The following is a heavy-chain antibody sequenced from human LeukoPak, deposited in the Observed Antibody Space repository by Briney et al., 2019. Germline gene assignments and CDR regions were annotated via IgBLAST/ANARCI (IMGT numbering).Heavy chain of an antibody. CDR2: IYYSGST. J-gene: IGHJ4*02. D-gene: IGHD6-13*01. CDR3: ARPLRGAAAGPDFDY. V-gene: IGHV4-39*01. CDR1: GGSISSSSYY. Sequence: SETLSLTCTVSGGSISSSSYYWGWIRQPPGKGLEWIGSIYYSGSTYYNPSLKSRVTISVDTSKNQLSLKLSSVTAADTAVYYCARPLRGAAAGPDFDYWGQGTLVTVSS.